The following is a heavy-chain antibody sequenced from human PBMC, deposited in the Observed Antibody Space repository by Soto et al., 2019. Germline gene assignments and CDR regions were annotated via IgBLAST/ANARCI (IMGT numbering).Heavy chain of an antibody. J-gene: IGHJ3*02. Sequence: GGSLRLSCAASGFTFSSYAMSWVRQAPGKGLEWVSAISGSGGSTYYADSVKGRFTISRDNSKNTLYLQMNSLRAEDTAVYYCAKDRKGGSSGFLPHAFDIWGQGTMVTVSS. V-gene: IGHV3-23*01. D-gene: IGHD6-19*01. CDR3: AKDRKGGSSGFLPHAFDI. CDR1: GFTFSSYA. CDR2: ISGSGGST.